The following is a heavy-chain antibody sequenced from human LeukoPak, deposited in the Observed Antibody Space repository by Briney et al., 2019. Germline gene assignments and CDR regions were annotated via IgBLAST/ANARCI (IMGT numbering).Heavy chain of an antibody. CDR1: GYTFTSYY. J-gene: IGHJ4*02. D-gene: IGHD5-18*01. CDR3: ARDREQLNSFDY. V-gene: IGHV1-46*01. CDR2: INPSSGST. Sequence: ASVKVSCKASGYTFTSYYMHWVRQAPGQGLEWMGIINPSSGSTSYAQKFQGRVTMTRDTSTSTVYMELSSLRSEDTAVYYCARDREQLNSFDYWGQGTLVTVSS.